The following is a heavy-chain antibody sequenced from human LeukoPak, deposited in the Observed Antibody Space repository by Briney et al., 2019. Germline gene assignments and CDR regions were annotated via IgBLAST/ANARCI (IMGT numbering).Heavy chain of an antibody. CDR2: INHSGST. CDR3: ARVDPKYYFDY. V-gene: IGHV4-34*01. Sequence: PSETLSLTCAVYGGSLSGYYWSWIRQPPGKGLEWIGEINHSGSTNYNPSLKSRVTISVDTSKNQFSLKLSSVTAADTAVYYCARVDPKYYFDYWGQGTLVTVSS. CDR1: GGSLSGYY. D-gene: IGHD3/OR15-3a*01. J-gene: IGHJ4*02.